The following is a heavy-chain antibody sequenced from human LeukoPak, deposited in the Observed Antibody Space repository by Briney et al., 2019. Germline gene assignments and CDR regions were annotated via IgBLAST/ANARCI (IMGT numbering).Heavy chain of an antibody. CDR2: IRQDGGEK. CDR3: ARDGTAAGLYFDL. Sequence: GGSLRLSCAVSGFTFSSYWMNWVRQAPGKGLESVASIRQDGGEKSYVDSVKGRFTISRDNTKNSLYLQMSSLRAEDTAVYYCARDGTAAGLYFDLWGQGTLVTVSS. D-gene: IGHD6-13*01. V-gene: IGHV3-7*01. CDR1: GFTFSSYW. J-gene: IGHJ4*01.